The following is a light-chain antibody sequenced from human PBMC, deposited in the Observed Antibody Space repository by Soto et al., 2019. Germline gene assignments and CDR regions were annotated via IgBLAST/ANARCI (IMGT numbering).Light chain of an antibody. V-gene: IGLV2-8*01. CDR1: SSDVGAYNY. J-gene: IGLJ3*02. CDR2: EVT. Sequence: QSALTQPPSASGSPGQSVTISCTGTSSDVGAYNYVSWYQQHAGKAPKLVIYEVTKRPSGVPDRFSGSKSANTASLTVSGLHAEAEADYYCCSFASSNTWVFGGGTKVTVL. CDR3: CSFASSNTWV.